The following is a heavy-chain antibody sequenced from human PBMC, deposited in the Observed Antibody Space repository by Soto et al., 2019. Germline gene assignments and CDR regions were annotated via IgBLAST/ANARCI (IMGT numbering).Heavy chain of an antibody. CDR3: ARDYYGSGSYPRAGWFDP. D-gene: IGHD3-10*01. CDR1: GGSISSYY. J-gene: IGHJ5*02. CDR2: IYYGGST. V-gene: IGHV4-59*01. Sequence: SETLSLTCTVSGGSISSYYWSWIRQPPGKGLEWIGYIYYGGSTNYNPSLKSRVTISVDTSKNQFSLKLSSVTAADTAVYYCARDYYGSGSYPRAGWFDPWGQGTLVTVSS.